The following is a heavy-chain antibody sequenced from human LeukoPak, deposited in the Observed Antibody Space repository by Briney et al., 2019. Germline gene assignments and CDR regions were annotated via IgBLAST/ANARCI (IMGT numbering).Heavy chain of an antibody. CDR1: GFTFSSYS. J-gene: IGHJ4*02. CDR2: ISSSSSYV. V-gene: IGHV3-21*01. Sequence: GGSLRLSCAASGFTFSSYSMNWVRQAPGKGLEWVSSISSSSSYVYHADSVKGRFTISRDNAKNSLYLQMNSLRAEDTAVYYCASKPSGYDSHWGQGTLVTVSS. D-gene: IGHD5-12*01. CDR3: ASKPSGYDSH.